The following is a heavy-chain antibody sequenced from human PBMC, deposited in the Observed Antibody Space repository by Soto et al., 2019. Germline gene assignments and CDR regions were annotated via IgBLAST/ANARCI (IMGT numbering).Heavy chain of an antibody. V-gene: IGHV4-59*01. CDR3: ARAGREVTPRDAFDI. CDR2: IYYSGST. Sequence: SETLSLTCTVSGGSISSYYWSWIRQPPGKGLEWIGYIYYSGSTNYNPSLKSRVTISVDTSKNQFSLKLSSVTAADTAVYYCARAGREVTPRDAFDIWGQGTMVTVSS. CDR1: GGSISSYY. D-gene: IGHD2-21*02. J-gene: IGHJ3*02.